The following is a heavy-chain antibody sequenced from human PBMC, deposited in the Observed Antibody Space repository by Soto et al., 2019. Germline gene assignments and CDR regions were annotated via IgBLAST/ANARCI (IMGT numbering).Heavy chain of an antibody. CDR3: ARERARSYLALGSPTVNWFDP. V-gene: IGHV1-3*01. Sequence: ASVKVSCKASGYTFTSYAMHWVRQAPGQRLEWMGWINAGNGNTKYSQKFQGRVTITRDTSASTAYMELSSLRSEDTAVYYCARERARSYLALGSPTVNWFDPWGQGTLVTVSS. CDR1: GYTFTSYA. D-gene: IGHD3-16*02. J-gene: IGHJ5*02. CDR2: INAGNGNT.